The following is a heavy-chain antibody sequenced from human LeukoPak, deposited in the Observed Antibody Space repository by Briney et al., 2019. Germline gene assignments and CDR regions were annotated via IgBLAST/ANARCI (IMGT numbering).Heavy chain of an antibody. CDR1: GGSISSGGYS. D-gene: IGHD1-26*01. V-gene: IGHV4-30-4*07. J-gene: IGHJ3*02. Sequence: SETLSLTCAVSGGSISSGGYSWGWIRQPPGKGLEWIGYIFYSGNTYYNPSLKSRVTISVDTSKNQFSLKLSSVTAADTAVYYCATGRAVGAADAFDIWGQGTMVTVSS. CDR3: ATGRAVGAADAFDI. CDR2: IFYSGNT.